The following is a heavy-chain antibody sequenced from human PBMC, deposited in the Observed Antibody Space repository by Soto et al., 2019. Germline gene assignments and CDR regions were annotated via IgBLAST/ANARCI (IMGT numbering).Heavy chain of an antibody. V-gene: IGHV3-66*01. Sequence: GGSLRLSCAASGFTVCSNYMSWVRQAPGKGLEWVSVIYSGGSTYYADSVKGRFTISRDNSKNTLYLQMNSLRAKDTAVYYCASSHYYYYYMDVWGKGTTVTGSS. CDR2: IYSGGST. J-gene: IGHJ6*03. CDR1: GFTVCSNY. CDR3: ASSHYYYYYMDV.